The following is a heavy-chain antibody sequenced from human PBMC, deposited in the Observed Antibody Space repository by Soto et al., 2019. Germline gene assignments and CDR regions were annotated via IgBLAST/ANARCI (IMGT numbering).Heavy chain of an antibody. CDR1: GGTFSRSA. D-gene: IGHD2-2*01. J-gene: IGHJ6*02. CDR2: IIPIFGTA. Sequence: QVQLVPSGAEVKKPGSSVMVSCKDSGGTFSRSAISWVRQAPGKGLEWMGGIIPIFGTANYAQKFQGRVTITAEYSTSTAYMELSSLLSEDTVVYYCASPYCSSNSCYHNSYYGIDVWGQGTMVTVSS. V-gene: IGHV1-69*01. CDR3: ASPYCSSNSCYHNSYYGIDV.